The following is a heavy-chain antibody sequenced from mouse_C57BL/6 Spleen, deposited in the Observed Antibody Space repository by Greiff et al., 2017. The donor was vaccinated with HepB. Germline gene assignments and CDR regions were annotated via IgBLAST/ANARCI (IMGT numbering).Heavy chain of an antibody. CDR2: ISNGGGST. D-gene: IGHD1-1*01. J-gene: IGHJ1*03. Sequence: EVQLVESGGGLVQPGGSLKLSCAASGFTFSDYYMYWVRQTPEKRLEWVAYISNGGGSTYYPDTVKGRFTISRDNAKNTLYLQMSRLKSEDTAMYYCARRSSSYPYWYFDVWGTGTTVTVSS. V-gene: IGHV5-12*01. CDR1: GFTFSDYY. CDR3: ARRSSSYPYWYFDV.